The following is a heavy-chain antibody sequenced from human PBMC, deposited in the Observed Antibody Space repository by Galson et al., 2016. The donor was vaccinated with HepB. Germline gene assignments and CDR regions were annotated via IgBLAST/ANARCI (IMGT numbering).Heavy chain of an antibody. J-gene: IGHJ4*02. CDR1: GGSFTGYY. Sequence: SETLSLTCAVYGGSFTGYYWSWIRQPPGKGLEWIGEIHHSGNTNYNPSLKSRVTISVDTSKNQFSLNLSSVTAADTAVYYCASESRNLDYWGQGALVTVSS. CDR3: ASESRNLDY. D-gene: IGHD2-2*01. V-gene: IGHV4-34*01. CDR2: IHHSGNT.